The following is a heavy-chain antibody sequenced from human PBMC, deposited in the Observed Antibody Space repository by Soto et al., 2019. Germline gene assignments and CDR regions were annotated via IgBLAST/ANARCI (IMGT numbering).Heavy chain of an antibody. Sequence: GGSLRLSCAASGFSFSAYAMNWVRQAPGKGLQWVSGLVGNGGDKTYADSVRGRFTVSRDNSMNTLYLQMNSLRVEDTAVYYCAKDRLGGNFDYWGQGTQVTVSS. CDR3: AKDRLGGNFDY. CDR1: GFSFSAYA. J-gene: IGHJ4*02. V-gene: IGHV3-23*01. CDR2: LVGNGGDK.